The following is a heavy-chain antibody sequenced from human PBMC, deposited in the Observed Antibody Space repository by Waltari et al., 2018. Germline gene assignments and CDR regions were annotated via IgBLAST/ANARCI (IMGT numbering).Heavy chain of an antibody. D-gene: IGHD4-17*01. V-gene: IGHV3-53*01. J-gene: IGHJ6*02. CDR3: ARDRTRVGGMDV. Sequence: EVQLVESGGGLIQPGGSLRLSCAASGFTVSSNYMPWVRQAPGKGLEWVSIIYTGGTTYYADSVKGRFAISTDNSKNTLYLRMNSLRVEDTAVYYCARDRTRVGGMDVWGQGTTVTVSS. CDR2: IYTGGTT. CDR1: GFTVSSNY.